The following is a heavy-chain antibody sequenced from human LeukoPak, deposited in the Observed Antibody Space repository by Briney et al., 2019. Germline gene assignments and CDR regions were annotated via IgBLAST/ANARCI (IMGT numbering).Heavy chain of an antibody. J-gene: IGHJ3*02. CDR2: INPSGGST. CDR3: ARDTLMVRGEDAFDI. Sequence: ASVKVSCKASGYTFTSYYMHWVRQAPGQGLEWMGIINPSGGSTSYAQKFQGRVTMTRDTSTSTVYMELSSLRSEDTAVYYCARDTLMVRGEDAFDIWGQGTVVTVSS. CDR1: GYTFTSYY. D-gene: IGHD3-10*01. V-gene: IGHV1-46*01.